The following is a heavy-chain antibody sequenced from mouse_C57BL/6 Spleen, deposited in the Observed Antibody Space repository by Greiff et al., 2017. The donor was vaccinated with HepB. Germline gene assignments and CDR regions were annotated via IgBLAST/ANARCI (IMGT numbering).Heavy chain of an antibody. CDR2: IYPGDGST. Sequence: QVQLQQSGPELVKPGASVKLSCKASGYTFKSYDINWVKQRPGQGLEWIGWIYPGDGSTKYNEKFKGKATLTGDTSSSTAYMELHSLTSEDSAVYFCARELRSYWGQGTTLTVSS. CDR1: GYTFKSYD. J-gene: IGHJ2*01. V-gene: IGHV1-85*01. D-gene: IGHD1-1*01. CDR3: ARELRSY.